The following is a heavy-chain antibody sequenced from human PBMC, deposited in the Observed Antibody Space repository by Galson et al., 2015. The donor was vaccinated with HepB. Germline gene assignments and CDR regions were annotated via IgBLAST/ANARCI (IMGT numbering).Heavy chain of an antibody. V-gene: IGHV1-8*01. CDR3: ASKLAYHYGGNSGFDY. Sequence: SVKVSCKASGYTFTSYDINWVRQATGQGLEWMGWMDPNSGNTGYAQKFQGRVTMTRNTSISTAYMELSSLRSEDTAVYYCASKLAYHYGGNSGFDYWGQGTLVTVSS. J-gene: IGHJ4*02. CDR1: GYTFTSYD. CDR2: MDPNSGNT. D-gene: IGHD4-23*01.